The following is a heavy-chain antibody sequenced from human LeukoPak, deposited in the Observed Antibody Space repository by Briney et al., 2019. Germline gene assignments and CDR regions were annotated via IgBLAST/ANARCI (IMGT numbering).Heavy chain of an antibody. CDR1: GFTFSSYE. D-gene: IGHD5-18*01. V-gene: IGHV3-23*01. Sequence: PEGSLRLSCAASGFTFSSYEMNWVRQAPGKGLEWVSAISGSGGSTYYADSVKGRFTISRDNSKNTLFLQMNRLRAEDTAVYYCAKRGAYSPPYWGQGTLVTVSS. J-gene: IGHJ4*02. CDR2: ISGSGGST. CDR3: AKRGAYSPPY.